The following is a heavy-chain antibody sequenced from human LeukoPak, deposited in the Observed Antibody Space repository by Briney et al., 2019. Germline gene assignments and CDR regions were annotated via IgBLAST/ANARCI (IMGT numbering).Heavy chain of an antibody. D-gene: IGHD2-2*01. CDR1: GGTFSSYA. Sequence: ASVKVSCKASGGTFSSYAISWVRQAPGQGLEWMGGIIPIFGTASYAQKFQGRVTITADESTSTAYMELSSLRSEDTAVYYCARESAEYCSSTSCHTGTQFDCWGQGTLVTVSS. CDR2: IIPIFGTA. V-gene: IGHV1-69*01. CDR3: ARESAEYCSSTSCHTGTQFDC. J-gene: IGHJ4*02.